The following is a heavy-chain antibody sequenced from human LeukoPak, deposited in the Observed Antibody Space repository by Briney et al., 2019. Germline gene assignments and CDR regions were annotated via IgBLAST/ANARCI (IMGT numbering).Heavy chain of an antibody. V-gene: IGHV3-30*03. CDR3: ARGIEKPGGYSYGYDYYMDV. CDR2: ITYDGSNK. CDR1: GFTFSSYG. Sequence: HPAGSLRLSCAASGFTFSSYGMHWVRHAPGQGLEGVAVITYDGSNKYYADSVKGRFTISRDNSKNTLYLQMNSLRAEDTALYHCARGIEKPGGYSYGYDYYMDVWGKGTTVTISS. D-gene: IGHD5-18*01. J-gene: IGHJ6*03.